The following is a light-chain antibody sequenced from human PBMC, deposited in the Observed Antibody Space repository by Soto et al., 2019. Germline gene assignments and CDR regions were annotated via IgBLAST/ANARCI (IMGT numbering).Light chain of an antibody. CDR3: AARDDSLSGHWV. CDR2: RNN. CDR1: SSNIGSEY. Sequence: QSVLTQPPSASGTPGQRVTISCSGSSSNIGSEYVVWYQHLPGTAPKLLNYRNNQRPSGVPDRFAGSKSGTSASLAISGLRSEDEADYYCAARDDSLSGHWVFGGGTKLTVL. V-gene: IGLV1-47*01. J-gene: IGLJ3*02.